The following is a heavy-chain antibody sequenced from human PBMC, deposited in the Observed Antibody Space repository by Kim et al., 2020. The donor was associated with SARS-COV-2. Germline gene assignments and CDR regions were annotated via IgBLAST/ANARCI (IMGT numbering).Heavy chain of an antibody. CDR3: AGAGSGWEALDY. CDR2: MYSVGSI. J-gene: IGHJ4*02. V-gene: IGHV3-53*03. CDR1: GFDVSSKY. D-gene: IGHD3-10*01. Sequence: GGSLRLSCAASGFDVSSKYMAWVRQAPGRELEWVATMYSVGSIYYADSVRGRFTITRDKSRNTLRLLMNSLRAEDTAVYYCAGAGSGWEALDYWGQGTLVTVSS.